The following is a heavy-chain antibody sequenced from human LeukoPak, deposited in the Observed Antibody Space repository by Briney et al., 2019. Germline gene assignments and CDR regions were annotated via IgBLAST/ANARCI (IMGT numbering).Heavy chain of an antibody. V-gene: IGHV1-46*02. CDR1: GYNLNTYH. D-gene: IGHD1-1*01. CDR3: ASHARDNDY. CDR2: ITSTGTTT. J-gene: IGHJ4*02. Sequence: ASVKVSCKASGYNLNTYHMHWVRQAPGQGLEWMGIITSTGTTTVCAQKFQGRVTMTRDTSTSTVYMELSSLRSEDTAVYYCASHARDNDYWGQGTLVTVSS.